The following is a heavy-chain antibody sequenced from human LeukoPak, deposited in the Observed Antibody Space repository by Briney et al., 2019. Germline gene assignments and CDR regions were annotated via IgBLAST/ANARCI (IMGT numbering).Heavy chain of an antibody. CDR2: ISYDGSNK. D-gene: IGHD4/OR15-4a*01. CDR3: AKGPRYGAFPAEY. V-gene: IGHV3-30*18. J-gene: IGHJ4*02. Sequence: GGSLRLSRAASGFTFSNYAMSWVRQAPGQGLEWVANISYDGSNKYYVDSVKGRFTISRDNSKNTLYLEMNRLRPEDTAVYYCAKGPRYGAFPAEYWGQGTLVTVSS. CDR1: GFTFSNYA.